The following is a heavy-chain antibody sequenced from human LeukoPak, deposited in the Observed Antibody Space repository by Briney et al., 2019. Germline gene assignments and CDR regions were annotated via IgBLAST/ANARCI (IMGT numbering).Heavy chain of an antibody. Sequence: SETLSLTCTVSGDSVSDTIYYWGWIRQPPGQGLQWIGNIYYTGSTYYNPSLRSRVTMSVDTSKNQFSLKMSSVTDADTAVYYCARLSKGRFFDYVFDFWGQGTLLTVSS. D-gene: IGHD3-9*01. V-gene: IGHV4-39*01. CDR1: GDSVSDTIYY. J-gene: IGHJ4*02. CDR3: ARLSKGRFFDYVFDF. CDR2: IYYTGST.